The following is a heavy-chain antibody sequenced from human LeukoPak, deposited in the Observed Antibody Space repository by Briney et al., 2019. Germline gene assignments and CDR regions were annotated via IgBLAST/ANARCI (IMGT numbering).Heavy chain of an antibody. Sequence: KSGGSLRLSCAASGFALNAYSLTWVRQAPGKGLEWVSSISSTSAYIHYAESVKGRFTISRDNIDNVVYLQMSSLRVEDTAVYFCARVAVAGPTGWFDSWGQGTLVTVSS. CDR1: GFALNAYS. D-gene: IGHD6-19*01. CDR3: ARVAVAGPTGWFDS. J-gene: IGHJ5*01. CDR2: ISSTSAYI. V-gene: IGHV3-21*01.